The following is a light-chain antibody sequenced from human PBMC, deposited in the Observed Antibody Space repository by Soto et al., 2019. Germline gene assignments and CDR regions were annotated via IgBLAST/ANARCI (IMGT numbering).Light chain of an antibody. CDR3: QHRGEWPRT. Sequence: EIVLTQSPATLSLSLGERATLSCRASQSVSNYLPWYQQKPGQAPRLLIYGASNRATGIPARFTGSGSGTDFTLTISSLEPEDFAVYYCQHRGEWPRTFGQGTKLEIK. J-gene: IGKJ2*01. V-gene: IGKV3-11*01. CDR2: GAS. CDR1: QSVSNY.